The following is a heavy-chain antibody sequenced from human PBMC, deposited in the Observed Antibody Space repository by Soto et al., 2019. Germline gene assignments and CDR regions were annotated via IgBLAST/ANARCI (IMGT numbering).Heavy chain of an antibody. J-gene: IGHJ4*02. D-gene: IGHD1-26*01. Sequence: PSETLSLTCTASGGSISSYYWSWIRQPPGKGLEWIGYIYYSGSTNYNPSLKSRVTISVDTSKNQFSLKLSSVTAADTAVYYCARANSGSYYRESFDYWGQGTLVTVS. V-gene: IGHV4-59*01. CDR1: GGSISSYY. CDR2: IYYSGST. CDR3: ARANSGSYYRESFDY.